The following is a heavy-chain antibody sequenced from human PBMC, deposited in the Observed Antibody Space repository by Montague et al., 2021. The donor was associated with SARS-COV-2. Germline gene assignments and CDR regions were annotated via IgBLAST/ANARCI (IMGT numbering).Heavy chain of an antibody. Sequence: QSGAEVKKPGESLRISCKGSGYSFTSYWISWVRQMPGKGLEWMGSLDPSDSYTKYSPSFQGHVSIPADKSISIAYLQLSSLQASDTAMYYCASRRSGYNHHDDFDIWGQGTMVTVSS. D-gene: IGHD5-24*01. CDR2: LDPSDSYT. CDR1: GYSFTSYW. CDR3: ASRRSGYNHHDDFDI. J-gene: IGHJ3*02. V-gene: IGHV5-10-1*01.